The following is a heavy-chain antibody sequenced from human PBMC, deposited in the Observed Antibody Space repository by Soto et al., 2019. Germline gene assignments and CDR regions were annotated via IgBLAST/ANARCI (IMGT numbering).Heavy chain of an antibody. J-gene: IGHJ4*02. CDR3: ARYCGGDCYEFDS. Sequence: QVQLQESGPGLVKPSQTLSLTCTVSGGSISNSGYYWSWIRQHPGKGLEWIGYIYYSGSTYYNPSLQSRFIISVDTSKNQFSLKLSSVTAADTAVYYCARYCGGDCYEFDSWGQGTLVTVSS. V-gene: IGHV4-31*03. CDR2: IYYSGST. D-gene: IGHD2-21*02. CDR1: GGSISNSGYY.